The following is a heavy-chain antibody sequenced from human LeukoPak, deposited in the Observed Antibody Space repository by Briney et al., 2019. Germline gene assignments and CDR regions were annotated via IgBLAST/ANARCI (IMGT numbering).Heavy chain of an antibody. CDR2: ISAYNGNT. Sequence: ASVKVSCKASGYTFTSYGISWVRQAPGQGLEWMGWISAYNGNTNYAQKLQGRVTMTTDTSTSTAYMELRSLRSDDTAVYYCARVEGPGCSSGWSYYYYYGMDVWGQGTTVTVSS. D-gene: IGHD6-19*01. CDR3: ARVEGPGCSSGWSYYYYYGMDV. CDR1: GYTFTSYG. V-gene: IGHV1-18*01. J-gene: IGHJ6*02.